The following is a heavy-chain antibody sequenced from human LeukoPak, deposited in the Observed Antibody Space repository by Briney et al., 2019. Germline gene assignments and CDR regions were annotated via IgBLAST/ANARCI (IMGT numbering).Heavy chain of an antibody. CDR2: ISYDGSNK. CDR3: AKDPGYSSSWYYFDY. J-gene: IGHJ4*02. CDR1: GFTFGSYG. Sequence: GRSLRLSCAASGFTFGSYGMHWVRQAPGKGLEWVAVISYDGSNKYYADSVKGRFTISRDNSKNTLYLQMNSLRAEDTAVYYCAKDPGYSSSWYYFDYWGQGTLVTVSS. D-gene: IGHD6-13*01. V-gene: IGHV3-30*18.